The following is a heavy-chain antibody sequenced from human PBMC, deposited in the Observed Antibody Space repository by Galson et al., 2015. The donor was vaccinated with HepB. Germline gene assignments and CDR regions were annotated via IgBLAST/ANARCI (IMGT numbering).Heavy chain of an antibody. Sequence: SLRLSCAASGFTFSSYRMNWVRQAPGKGLEWVSSISSSSSYIYYADSVKGRVTISRDNAKNSLYLQVNSLRAEDSAVYYCARDSGSKSYDYWGQGTLVTVSS. CDR1: GFTFSSYR. CDR2: ISSSSSYI. D-gene: IGHD6-19*01. CDR3: ARDSGSKSYDY. V-gene: IGHV3-21*01. J-gene: IGHJ4*02.